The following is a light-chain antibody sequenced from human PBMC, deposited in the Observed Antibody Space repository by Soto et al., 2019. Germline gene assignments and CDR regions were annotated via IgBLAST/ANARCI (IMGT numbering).Light chain of an antibody. J-gene: IGKJ4*01. V-gene: IGKV3-15*01. CDR3: QQYNNWPRAT. CDR1: QSVSSSY. Sequence: EIVLTQSPGTLSFSPGERATLSCRASQSVSSSYLAWYQQKPGQAPRLLMFRASIRATGFPARFSGSGSGTEFNITISSLQSEDSAIYYCQQYNNWPRATFGGGTKVDIK. CDR2: RAS.